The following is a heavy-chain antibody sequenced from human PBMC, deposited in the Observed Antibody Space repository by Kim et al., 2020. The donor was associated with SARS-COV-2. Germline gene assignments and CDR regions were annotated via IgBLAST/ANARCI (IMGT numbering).Heavy chain of an antibody. CDR2: ISYDGSNK. J-gene: IGHJ4*02. CDR3: ARDWGYSYGYGA. Sequence: GGSLRLSCAASGFTFSSYAMHWVRQAPGKGLEWVAVISYDGSNKYYADSVKGRFTISRDNSKNTLYLQMNSLRAEDTAVYYCARDWGYSYGYGAWGQGTLVTVSS. D-gene: IGHD5-18*01. V-gene: IGHV3-30*04. CDR1: GFTFSSYA.